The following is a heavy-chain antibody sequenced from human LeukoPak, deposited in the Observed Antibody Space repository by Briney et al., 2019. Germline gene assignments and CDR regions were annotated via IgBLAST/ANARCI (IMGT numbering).Heavy chain of an antibody. CDR1: GYTFTSYG. D-gene: IGHD1-26*01. CDR3: ARERGSGSYFSYYYYYMDV. CDR2: ISAYNGNT. Sequence: ASVKVSCKASGYTFTSYGISWVRQAPGQGLEWMGWISAYNGNTNYVQKLQGRVTMTTDTSTSTAYMELRSLRSDDTAVYYCARERGSGSYFSYYYYYMDVWGKGTTVTVSS. V-gene: IGHV1-18*01. J-gene: IGHJ6*03.